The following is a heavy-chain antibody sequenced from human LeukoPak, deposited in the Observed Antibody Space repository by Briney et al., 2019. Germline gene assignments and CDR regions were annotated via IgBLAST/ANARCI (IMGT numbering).Heavy chain of an antibody. J-gene: IGHJ5*02. D-gene: IGHD2-2*01. V-gene: IGHV3-30-3*01. Sequence: GGSLRLSCAASGFTFSSYAMHWVRQAPGKGLEWVAVISYDGSNKYYADTVKGRFTISRDNSKNTLYLQMNSLRAEDTAVYYFAREGCSSNRCYADEHWFDPWGQGTLVPGSS. CDR1: GFTFSSYA. CDR2: ISYDGSNK. CDR3: AREGCSSNRCYADEHWFDP.